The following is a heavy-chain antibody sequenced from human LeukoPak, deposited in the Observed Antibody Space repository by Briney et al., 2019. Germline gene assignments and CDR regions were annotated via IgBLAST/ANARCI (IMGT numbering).Heavy chain of an antibody. D-gene: IGHD1-14*01. Sequence: PSETLSLTCAVFRGSIINYYWTWVRQSAGKGLEWIGRISDSGTTDYNPPLRSRVVMSVDTSKNQFSLTLMSVTAADTAVYYCAGRTGHNLLDHWGQGIQVTVSS. CDR3: AGRTGHNLLDH. CDR1: RGSIINYY. V-gene: IGHV4-4*07. J-gene: IGHJ4*02. CDR2: ISDSGTT.